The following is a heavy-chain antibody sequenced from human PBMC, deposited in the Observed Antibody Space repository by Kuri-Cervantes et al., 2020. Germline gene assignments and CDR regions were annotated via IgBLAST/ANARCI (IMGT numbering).Heavy chain of an antibody. Sequence: GESLKISCAASGFTVSSNYMSWVRQAPGKGLEWVLVIYSGGSTYYADSVKGRFTIPRDNSKNTLYLQMNSLISEDTAVYYCAKATDYGGNRHYFDYWGQGTLVTVSS. CDR1: GFTVSSNY. CDR3: AKATDYGGNRHYFDY. CDR2: IYSGGST. V-gene: IGHV3-53*01. J-gene: IGHJ4*02. D-gene: IGHD4-23*01.